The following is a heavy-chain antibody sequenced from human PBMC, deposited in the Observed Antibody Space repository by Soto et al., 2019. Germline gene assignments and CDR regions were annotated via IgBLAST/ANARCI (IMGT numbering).Heavy chain of an antibody. Sequence: QVPLVQSGAEVKKPGSSVTVSCKASGCTFSSYAIHWVRQAPGQGLEWMGGIIPMYGPAKYAQRFQGRVTITADESTTTVYMGLTSLTSQDTAVYYCARVTSMVRGVIDNWFDPWGHGTLVTVSS. CDR3: ARVTSMVRGVIDNWFDP. J-gene: IGHJ5*02. CDR2: IIPMYGPA. D-gene: IGHD3-10*01. CDR1: GCTFSSYA. V-gene: IGHV1-69*01.